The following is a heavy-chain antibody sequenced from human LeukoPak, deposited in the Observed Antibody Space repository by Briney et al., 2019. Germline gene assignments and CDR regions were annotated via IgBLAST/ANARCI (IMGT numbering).Heavy chain of an antibody. CDR3: ASRWGSIAIFGWEAAFDM. J-gene: IGHJ3*02. V-gene: IGHV3-53*05. CDR1: GFTVSLNY. D-gene: IGHD3-3*01. Sequence: AGRSLRLSCAASGFTVSLNYMSGVRQAPGKGLEGVSVIYSGCSTYYADSVPGRFTISRDNPKSTLYLQMSSLRGEDTGVYHCASRWGSIAIFGWEAAFDMGGQGTMLTVPS. CDR2: IYSGCST.